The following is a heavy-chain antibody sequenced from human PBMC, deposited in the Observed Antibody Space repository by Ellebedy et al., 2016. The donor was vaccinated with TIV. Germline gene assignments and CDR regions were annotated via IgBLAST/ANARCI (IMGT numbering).Heavy chain of an antibody. Sequence: GESLKISCAASGFTFTNDYMSWIRQAPGKGLEWVSYISSSSTYINSADSVKGRFTISRDNAKNSLYLQMNSLRAEDTAVYFCARGQSGLEHWGQGTPVTVSS. CDR1: GFTFTNDY. V-gene: IGHV3-11*06. D-gene: IGHD1-26*01. CDR2: ISSSSTYI. CDR3: ARGQSGLEH. J-gene: IGHJ5*02.